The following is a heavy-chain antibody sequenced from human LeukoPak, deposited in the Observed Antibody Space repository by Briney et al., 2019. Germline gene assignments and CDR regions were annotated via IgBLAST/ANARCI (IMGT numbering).Heavy chain of an antibody. J-gene: IGHJ3*02. CDR1: GFTVSRNY. CDR2: IYSGGST. V-gene: IGHV3-53*04. D-gene: IGHD5-12*01. CDR3: ASLSEEIVPTHNI. Sequence: GGSLRLSCAASGFTVSRNYMSWVRQAPGKGLEWVSVIYSGGSTYYADSVKGRFTISRHNSKNTLYLQMNSLRAEDTAVYYCASLSEEIVPTHNIWGQGTMVTVSS.